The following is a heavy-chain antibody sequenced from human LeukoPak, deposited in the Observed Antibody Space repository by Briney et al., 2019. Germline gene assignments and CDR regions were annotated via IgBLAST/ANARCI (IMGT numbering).Heavy chain of an antibody. J-gene: IGHJ3*02. D-gene: IGHD2/OR15-2a*01. Sequence: SETLSLTCDVSGYSIRTGYYWSWVRQPPGKDLEWIGSVYHSGSTYYNPSLQSRVNILVDTSKNQFSLSLTSVTAADTAVYYCARSYFSVGAFDIWGQGTMVTVSS. CDR2: VYHSGST. CDR1: GYSIRTGYY. V-gene: IGHV4-38-2*01. CDR3: ARSYFSVGAFDI.